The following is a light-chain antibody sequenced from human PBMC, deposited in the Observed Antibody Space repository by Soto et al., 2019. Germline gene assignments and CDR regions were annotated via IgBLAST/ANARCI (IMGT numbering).Light chain of an antibody. CDR1: SSDVGAYDY. Sequence: QSVRTEPPSASVSPGQSVTISCVGTSSDVGAYDYVSWYLQHPGEAPKLIIYEVNKRPSGVSDRFSGSKSGNTASLTVSGLQDEDEGEYYCSSSAGSNNLGVFGTGTKVTVL. V-gene: IGLV2-8*01. CDR3: SSSAGSNNLGV. J-gene: IGLJ1*01. CDR2: EVN.